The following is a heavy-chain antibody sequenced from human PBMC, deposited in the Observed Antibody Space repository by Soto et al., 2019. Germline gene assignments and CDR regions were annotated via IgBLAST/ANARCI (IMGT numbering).Heavy chain of an antibody. V-gene: IGHV3-21*04. CDR3: AKVLIDPAGSGVFDY. D-gene: IGHD3-10*01. CDR1: GFTFSSYS. CDR2: ISSSSSYI. J-gene: IGHJ4*02. Sequence: GGSLRLSCAASGFTFSSYSMNWVRQAPGKGLEWVSSISSSSSYIHYPDSVKGRFTISRDNAKNSLYLQMNSLRAEDTAVYYCAKVLIDPAGSGVFDYWGQGTLVTVSS.